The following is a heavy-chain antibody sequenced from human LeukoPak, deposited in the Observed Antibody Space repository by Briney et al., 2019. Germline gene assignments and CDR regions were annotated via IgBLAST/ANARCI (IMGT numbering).Heavy chain of an antibody. J-gene: IGHJ4*02. CDR2: ISSSSSYI. D-gene: IGHD3-10*01. V-gene: IGHV3-21*01. CDR1: GFTFSSHS. Sequence: GGSLRLSCAASGFTFSSHSMNWVRQAPGKGLEWVSSISSSSSYIYYADSVKGRFTISRDNAKNSLYLQMNSLRAEDTAVYYCASRDYYGSGSVPAFDYWGQGTLVTVSS. CDR3: ASRDYYGSGSVPAFDY.